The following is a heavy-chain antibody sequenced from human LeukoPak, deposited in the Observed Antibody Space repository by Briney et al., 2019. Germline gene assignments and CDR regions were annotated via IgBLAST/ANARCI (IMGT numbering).Heavy chain of an antibody. Sequence: SETLSLTCTVSGYSISSGYYWGWIQQPPGKGLEWIGSIYHSGSTYYNPSLKSRVTISVDTSKNQFSLKLSSVTAADTAVYYCARDTVTTLGYFDYWGQGTLVTVSS. CDR2: IYHSGST. D-gene: IGHD4-11*01. J-gene: IGHJ4*02. CDR1: GYSISSGYY. V-gene: IGHV4-38-2*02. CDR3: ARDTVTTLGYFDY.